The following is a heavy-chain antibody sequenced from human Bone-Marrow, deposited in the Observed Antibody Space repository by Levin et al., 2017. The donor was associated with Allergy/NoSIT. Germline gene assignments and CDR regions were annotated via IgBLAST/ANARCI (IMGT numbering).Heavy chain of an antibody. CDR3: AKDLSPRIAVTGNIEY. CDR2: ISWDASTT. J-gene: IGHJ4*02. D-gene: IGHD6-19*01. V-gene: IGHV3-43*01. CDR1: GFTFNDYT. Sequence: GESLKISCAASGFTFNDYTMHWVRQAPQRGLEWVSLISWDASTTYYADSVRGRFTISRDNSKNALYLQMNSLTTKDTALYYCAKDLSPRIAVTGNIEYWGQGTLVTVSS.